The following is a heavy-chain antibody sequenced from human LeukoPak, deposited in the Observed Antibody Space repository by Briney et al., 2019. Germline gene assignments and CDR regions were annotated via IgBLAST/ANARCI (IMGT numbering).Heavy chain of an antibody. D-gene: IGHD3-10*01. V-gene: IGHV4-34*01. J-gene: IGHJ4*02. CDR1: GGSFSGYY. Sequence: PSETLSLTCAVYGGSFSGYYWSWIRQPPGKGLEWIGEINHSGSTNYNPSLKSRVTTSVDTSKNQFSLKLSSVTAADTAVYYCARSGIEEYYYGSGSYFGEFDYWGQGTLVTVSS. CDR2: INHSGST. CDR3: ARSGIEEYYYGSGSYFGEFDY.